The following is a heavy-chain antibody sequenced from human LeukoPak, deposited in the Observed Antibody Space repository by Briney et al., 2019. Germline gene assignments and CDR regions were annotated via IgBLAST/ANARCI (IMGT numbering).Heavy chain of an antibody. J-gene: IGHJ5*02. V-gene: IGHV4-34*01. CDR1: GGSFSGYY. D-gene: IGHD3-16*02. Sequence: PSETLSLTCAVYGGSFSGYYWSWIRQPPGKGLEWIGEINHSGSTNYNPSLKSRVTISVDTSKNQFSLKLSSVTAADTAVYYCARGGYYDYVWGSYRRNWFDPWGQGTLVTVSS. CDR2: INHSGST. CDR3: ARGGYYDYVWGSYRRNWFDP.